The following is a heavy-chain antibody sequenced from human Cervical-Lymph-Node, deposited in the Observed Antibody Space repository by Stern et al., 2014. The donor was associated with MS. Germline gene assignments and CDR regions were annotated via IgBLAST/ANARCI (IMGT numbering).Heavy chain of an antibody. CDR2: IYYSGSI. D-gene: IGHD1/OR15-1a*01. Sequence: QLQLQESGPGLVKPSETLSLTCTVSDGSISSDYWSWIRQPPGKGLEWIGHIYYSGSINYSPSLKSRVTISLDTSKNQFSLKVTSVTAADTAVYYCARAKGYWHTYFGMDVWGQGTTVTVSS. CDR3: ARAKGYWHTYFGMDV. V-gene: IGHV4-59*01. CDR1: DGSISSDY. J-gene: IGHJ6*02.